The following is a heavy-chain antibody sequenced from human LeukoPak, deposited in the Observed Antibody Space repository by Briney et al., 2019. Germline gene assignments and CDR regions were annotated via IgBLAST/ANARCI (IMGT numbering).Heavy chain of an antibody. Sequence: SETLSLTCTVSGGSLRSYYWSWIRQPPGKALEWIGYMYYSGSTSYSPSLESRVTMSVDTSKNQFSLKLSSVTAADTAVYYCARAERGYSYAYWCQGTLVTVSS. CDR3: ARAERGYSYAY. CDR2: MYYSGST. D-gene: IGHD5-18*01. CDR1: GGSLRSYY. J-gene: IGHJ4*02. V-gene: IGHV4-59*01.